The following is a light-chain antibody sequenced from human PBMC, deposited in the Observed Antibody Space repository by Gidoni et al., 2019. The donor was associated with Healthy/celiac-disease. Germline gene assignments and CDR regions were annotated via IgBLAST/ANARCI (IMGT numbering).Light chain of an antibody. CDR1: QSISSW. CDR2: KAS. Sequence: IQMTQSPSTLSASVGDRVTITCRASQSISSWLAWYQQKPGKAPKLLIYKASSFESGVPSRFSGSGSGTEFTLTISSLQPDDFATYYCQQYRTFGQGTKVEIK. V-gene: IGKV1-5*03. J-gene: IGKJ1*01. CDR3: QQYRT.